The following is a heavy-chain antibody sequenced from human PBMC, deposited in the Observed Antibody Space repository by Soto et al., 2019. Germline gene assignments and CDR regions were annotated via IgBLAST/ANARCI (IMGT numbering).Heavy chain of an antibody. CDR2: ISSRSDI. V-gene: IGHV3-21*01. CDR3: ASEDTAWPPAYALDV. J-gene: IGHJ6*02. Sequence: GGSLRLSCVTSGFTFSKYAMNWVRQAPGKGLEWVSSISSRSDIYYADSVKGRFTISRDNAKNSVSLQMNSLRAEDTAVYYCASEDTAWPPAYALDVPGQATTLTVSS. CDR1: GFTFSKYA. D-gene: IGHD2-21*02.